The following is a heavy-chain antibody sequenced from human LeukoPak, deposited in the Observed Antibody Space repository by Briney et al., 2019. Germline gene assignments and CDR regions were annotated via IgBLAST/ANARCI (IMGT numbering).Heavy chain of an antibody. V-gene: IGHV4-4*02. J-gene: IGHJ3*02. CDR3: ARKTYESSGLIPHQGVFDI. D-gene: IGHD3-22*01. Sequence: SGTLSLTCVVSGGSISSSRWWEGVRQPPGKGLECVGEIYHSGSTNYNPSLKRRVTISVDKSKTHLSLKLSSVTAEDTAVYYCARKTYESSGLIPHQGVFDIWGQGTMVTVSS. CDR1: GGSISSSRW. CDR2: IYHSGST.